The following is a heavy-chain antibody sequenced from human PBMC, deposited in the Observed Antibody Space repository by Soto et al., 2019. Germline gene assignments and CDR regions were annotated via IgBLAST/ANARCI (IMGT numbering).Heavy chain of an antibody. J-gene: IGHJ6*02. V-gene: IGHV1-18*01. CDR2: ISHYDGNT. CDR1: GYTFSSYG. Sequence: QVQLVQSGGEVKKTGASVKVSCKASGYTFSSYGINWVRQAPGQGLEWLGWISHYDGNTKYAQILQGRVSMTTDTSTKTAYMEVRSLRSDDTAVYYCARGGYYDSSGSRNYHYYGMNVWGQGTTVTVSS. D-gene: IGHD3-22*01. CDR3: ARGGYYDSSGSRNYHYYGMNV.